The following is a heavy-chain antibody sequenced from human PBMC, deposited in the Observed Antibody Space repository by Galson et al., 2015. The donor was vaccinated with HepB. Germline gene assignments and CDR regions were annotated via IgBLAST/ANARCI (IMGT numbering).Heavy chain of an antibody. CDR3: AKEEGRGGYVGY. CDR1: GFTFSSYA. CDR2: ISGSGGST. J-gene: IGHJ4*02. D-gene: IGHD5-12*01. V-gene: IGHV3-23*01. Sequence: SLRLSCAASGFTFSSYAMSWVRQAPGKGLEWVSAISGSGGSTYYADSAKGRFTISRDNSKNTLYLQMNSLRAEDTAVYYCAKEEGRGGYVGYWGQGTLVTVSS.